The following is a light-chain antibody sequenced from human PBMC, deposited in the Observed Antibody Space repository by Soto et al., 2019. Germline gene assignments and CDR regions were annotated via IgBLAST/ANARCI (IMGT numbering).Light chain of an antibody. CDR3: CSYAGTYNFGV. Sequence: QSVLTQPRSVSGSPGQSVTISCTGTNSDIGGYNYFSWYQQHPGKAPKVMIYDVSRRPSVVPDRFSGSKSGNTASLTISGLQAEDEADYYCCSYAGTYNFGVFGGGTKLTVL. CDR2: DVS. CDR1: NSDIGGYNY. V-gene: IGLV2-11*01. J-gene: IGLJ3*02.